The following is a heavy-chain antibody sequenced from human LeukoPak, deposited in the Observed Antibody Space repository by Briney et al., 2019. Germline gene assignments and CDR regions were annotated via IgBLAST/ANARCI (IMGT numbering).Heavy chain of an antibody. Sequence: PGGSLRLSCAASGFTFSSYWMSWARQAPGKGLEWVSSISSSSSYIYYADSVKGRFTISRDNAKNSLYLQMNSLRAEDTAVYYCARAVYGNRYYYFDYWGQGTLVTVSS. J-gene: IGHJ4*02. CDR3: ARAVYGNRYYYFDY. D-gene: IGHD5/OR15-5a*01. CDR1: GFTFSSYW. CDR2: ISSSSSYI. V-gene: IGHV3-21*01.